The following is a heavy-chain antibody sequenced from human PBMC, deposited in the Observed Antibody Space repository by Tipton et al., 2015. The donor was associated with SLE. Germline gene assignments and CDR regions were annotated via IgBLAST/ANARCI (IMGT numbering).Heavy chain of an antibody. V-gene: IGHV4-34*01. J-gene: IGHJ4*02. CDR2: VNHSGGT. CDR1: GGSLSSGDYY. Sequence: TLSLTCTVSGGSLSSGDYYWSWIRQPPGKGLEWIGEVNHSGGTNYNSSLKSRVTIFVDTSKNRFSLKLSSVTAADTAVYYCARGWDYDSWSGYADYWGQGTLVIVSS. D-gene: IGHD3-3*01. CDR3: ARGWDYDSWSGYADY.